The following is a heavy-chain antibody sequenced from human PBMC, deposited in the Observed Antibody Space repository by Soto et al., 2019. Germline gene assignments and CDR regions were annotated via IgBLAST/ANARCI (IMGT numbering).Heavy chain of an antibody. D-gene: IGHD5-12*01. CDR2: ISSDGSST. Sequence: GGSLRLSCAASGFTLSDYWMHWVRQAPGKGLVWVSRISSDGSSTGYADSVKGRFTISRDSAKNTLYLQMNSLSAEDTAVYYCARAVISGRNGLDVWGQGTTVTVSS. CDR3: ARAVISGRNGLDV. CDR1: GFTLSDYW. J-gene: IGHJ6*02. V-gene: IGHV3-74*01.